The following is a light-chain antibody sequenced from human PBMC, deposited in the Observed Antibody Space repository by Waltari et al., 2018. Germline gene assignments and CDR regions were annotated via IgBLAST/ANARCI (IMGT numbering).Light chain of an antibody. Sequence: ELVLTQSPATLAVCPADSATPSCRASQSVSSSYLAWYQQKPGQAPRLLIYGASSRATGIPDRFSGSGSGTDFTLTISRLEPEDFAVYYCQQYGSSPLTFGGGTKVEIK. J-gene: IGKJ4*01. CDR3: QQYGSSPLT. CDR1: QSVSSSY. V-gene: IGKV3-20*01. CDR2: GAS.